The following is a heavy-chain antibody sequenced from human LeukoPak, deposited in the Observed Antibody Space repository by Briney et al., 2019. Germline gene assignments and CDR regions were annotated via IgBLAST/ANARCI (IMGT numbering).Heavy chain of an antibody. Sequence: SETLSLTCAVSGGSISSSHWWSWVRQPPGKGLEWIGEIYHSGSTNYNPSLKSRVTISVDKSKNQFSLKLSSVTAADTAVYYCASQDIVVVPAAMGPYYYYGMDVWGKGTTVTVSS. CDR1: GGSISSSHW. J-gene: IGHJ6*04. CDR2: IYHSGST. D-gene: IGHD2-2*01. V-gene: IGHV4-4*02. CDR3: ASQDIVVVPAAMGPYYYYGMDV.